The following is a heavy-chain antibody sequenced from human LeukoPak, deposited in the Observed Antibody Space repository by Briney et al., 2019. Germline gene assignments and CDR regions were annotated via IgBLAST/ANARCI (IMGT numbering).Heavy chain of an antibody. V-gene: IGHV1-18*01. CDR1: GHSFTSYG. CDR2: ISGYDGYA. CDR3: ARAPPGLTFGPGDY. Sequence: ASVKVSCKASGHSFTSYGMTWVRQAPGQGLVWMGWISGYDGYAKYAENLQGRVTLTIDTSTTTAYMEMGSLGSDDTAVYSCARAPPGLTFGPGDYWGQGSLVIVSS. J-gene: IGHJ4*02. D-gene: IGHD1-14*01.